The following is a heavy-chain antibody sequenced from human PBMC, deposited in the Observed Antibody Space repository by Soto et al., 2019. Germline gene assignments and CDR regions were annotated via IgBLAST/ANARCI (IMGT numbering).Heavy chain of an antibody. D-gene: IGHD2-2*01. V-gene: IGHV1-18*01. J-gene: IGHJ5*02. CDR1: GYTFTSYG. CDR2: ISASNGNT. CDR3: ARDLIVVVPAAMYWFDP. Sequence: QVQLVQSGAEVKKPGASVKVSCKASGYTFTSYGISWVRQAPGQGLEWMGWISASNGNTNYAQKLQGRVTMTTDTSTSTAYMELRSLRSDDTAVYYCARDLIVVVPAAMYWFDPWGQGTLVTVSS.